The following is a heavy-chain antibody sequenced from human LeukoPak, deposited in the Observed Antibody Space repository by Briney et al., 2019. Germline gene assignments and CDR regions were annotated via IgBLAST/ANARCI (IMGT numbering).Heavy chain of an antibody. D-gene: IGHD4-17*01. Sequence: GGSLKLSCAASGFTFSGSAMHWVRQAPGKGLEWVGRIRSKANSYATAYAASVKGRFTISRDDSKNTAYLQMNSLRAEDTAVYYCAKWIYDYGDLWSGMDVWGQGTTVTVSS. J-gene: IGHJ6*02. V-gene: IGHV3-73*01. CDR1: GFTFSGSA. CDR3: AKWIYDYGDLWSGMDV. CDR2: IRSKANSYAT.